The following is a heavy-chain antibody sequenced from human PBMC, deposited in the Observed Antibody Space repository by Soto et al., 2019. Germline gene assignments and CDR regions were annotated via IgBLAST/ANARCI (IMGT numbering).Heavy chain of an antibody. V-gene: IGHV3-21*01. D-gene: IGHD4-17*01. CDR2: ISSSSSYI. Sequence: EVQLVESGGGLVKPGGSLRLSCAASGFTFSSYSMNWVRQAPGKGLEWVSSISSSSSYIYYADSVKGRFTISRDNAKNSLYLQMNSLRAEDTAVYYCARELFTVTTWGHWYFDLWGPGTLVTVSS. CDR3: ARELFTVTTWGHWYFDL. J-gene: IGHJ2*01. CDR1: GFTFSSYS.